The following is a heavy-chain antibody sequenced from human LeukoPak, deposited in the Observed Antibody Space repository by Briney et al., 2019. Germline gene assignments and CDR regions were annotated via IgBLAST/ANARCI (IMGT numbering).Heavy chain of an antibody. CDR1: GFTFSSYE. CDR3: ARDYYKNFDY. J-gene: IGHJ4*02. D-gene: IGHD3-22*01. Sequence: NPGGSLRLSCAASGFTFSSYEIHWVRQAPGKGLEWVSSISSSSSYIFYADSVKGRFTISRDNAKNSLYLQMNSLRAEDTAVYYCARDYYKNFDYWGQGTLVTVSS. CDR2: ISSSSSYI. V-gene: IGHV3-21*01.